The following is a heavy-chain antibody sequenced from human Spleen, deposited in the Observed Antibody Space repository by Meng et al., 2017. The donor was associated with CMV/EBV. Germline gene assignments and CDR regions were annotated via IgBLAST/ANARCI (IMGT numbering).Heavy chain of an antibody. V-gene: IGHV4-61*02. CDR3: ARGGVVEFYYFDY. D-gene: IGHD2-2*01. J-gene: IGHJ4*02. Sequence: QWQLQEPGPGLVKPSQTLSLTCTVSGGSISSGSYYWSWIRQPAGKGLEWIGRIYTSGSTNYNPSLKSRVTISVDTSKNQFSLKLSSVTAADTAVYYCARGGVVEFYYFDYWGQGTLVTVSS. CDR2: IYTSGST. CDR1: GGSISSGSYY.